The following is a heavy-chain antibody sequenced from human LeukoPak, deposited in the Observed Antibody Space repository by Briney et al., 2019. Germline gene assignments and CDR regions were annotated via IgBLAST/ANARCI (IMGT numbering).Heavy chain of an antibody. J-gene: IGHJ4*02. CDR2: ISGSSGST. Sequence: GGSLRLFCAASGLTFSSYAMSWVRRARGKGLEGVSAISGSSGSTYYTDSVKGRFTISRDNSKNTLYLQMNSLRAEDTAVYYCAKGSTVTTRTPFDYWGQGTLVTVSS. CDR3: AKGSTVTTRTPFDY. CDR1: GLTFSSYA. V-gene: IGHV3-23*01. D-gene: IGHD4-17*01.